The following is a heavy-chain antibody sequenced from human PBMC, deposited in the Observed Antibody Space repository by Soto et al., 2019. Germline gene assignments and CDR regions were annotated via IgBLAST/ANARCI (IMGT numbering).Heavy chain of an antibody. D-gene: IGHD2-21*01. J-gene: IGHJ4*01. CDR2: IRNKANSYTT. V-gene: IGHV3-72*01. CDR1: GFAVSGHY. CDR3: SRAGILTTPYYFDY. Sequence: GTLSLSCAALGFAVSGHYMNCIRQPPGKGLEWVGRIRNKANSYTTEYAASVKGRFTISRDDSKNLLFLQMFSLKTEDTAVYYCSRAGILTTPYYFDYWGQGTLVTVSS.